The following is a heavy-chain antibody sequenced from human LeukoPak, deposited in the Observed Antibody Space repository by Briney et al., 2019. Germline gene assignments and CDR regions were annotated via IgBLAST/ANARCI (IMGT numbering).Heavy chain of an antibody. J-gene: IGHJ4*02. D-gene: IGHD2-15*01. Sequence: PAETLSLTCTVSGGSISSSSYYWGWIRQPPGKGLEWIGSIYYSGSTYYNPSLKSRVTISVDTSKNQFSLKLSSVTAADTAVYYCARTPAEDIVVVVAATTEDYWGQGTMVTVSS. V-gene: IGHV4-39*01. CDR1: GGSISSSSYY. CDR3: ARTPAEDIVVVVAATTEDY. CDR2: IYYSGST.